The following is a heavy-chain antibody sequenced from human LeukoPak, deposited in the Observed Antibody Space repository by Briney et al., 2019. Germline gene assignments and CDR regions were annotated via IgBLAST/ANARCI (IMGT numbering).Heavy chain of an antibody. Sequence: GESLKISCKGSGYSFTSYWIGWVRQMPGKGLEWMGIIYPGDSDTRYSPSFQGQVTISADKSISTAYLQWSSLKASDTAMYYCARHGAQAGETATIPDYYYGMDVWGQGTTVTVSS. D-gene: IGHD5-24*01. CDR2: IYPGDSDT. CDR1: GYSFTSYW. CDR3: ARHGAQAGETATIPDYYYGMDV. V-gene: IGHV5-51*01. J-gene: IGHJ6*02.